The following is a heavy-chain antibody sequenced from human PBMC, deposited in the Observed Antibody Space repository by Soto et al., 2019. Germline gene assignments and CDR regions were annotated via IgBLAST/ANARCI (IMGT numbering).Heavy chain of an antibody. D-gene: IGHD6-19*01. J-gene: IGHJ5*02. CDR2: IYYTGKT. Sequence: SETRSLTWTVAGDSLNIGGYYWTWIRQHPGKGLEWMGYIYYTGKTYYNPSLESRLTMSVDTSKNQFSPKLSSVTDADTGVYYCARDGSSSANWIDPWGQGTPVTVSS. CDR1: GDSLNIGGYY. CDR3: ARDGSSSANWIDP. V-gene: IGHV4-31*02.